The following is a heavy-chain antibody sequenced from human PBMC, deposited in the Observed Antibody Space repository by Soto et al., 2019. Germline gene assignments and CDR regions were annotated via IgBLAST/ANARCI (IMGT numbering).Heavy chain of an antibody. CDR3: AKDRGPVYDYVWGSYRIYYFDY. J-gene: IGHJ4*02. V-gene: IGHV3-23*01. CDR2: ISGSGGST. Sequence: ELQLLESGGGLVQPGGSLRLSCAASGFTFSSYAMSWVRQAPGKGLQWVSAISGSGGSTYYADSVKGRFTISRDNSKNTLYLQMNSLRAEDTAVYYCAKDRGPVYDYVWGSYRIYYFDYWGQGTLVTVSS. CDR1: GFTFSSYA. D-gene: IGHD3-16*02.